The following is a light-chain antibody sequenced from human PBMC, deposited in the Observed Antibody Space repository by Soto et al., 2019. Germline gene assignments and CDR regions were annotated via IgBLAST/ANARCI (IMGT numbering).Light chain of an antibody. V-gene: IGLV1-40*01. Sequence: QSVLTQPPSVSGAPGQRVTISCTGSSSNIGATYYVHWYQQLPGTAPKLLIYGNSNRPSGVPDRFSGSKSGTSASLAITGLQAEDEADYYCQSYDSSLSDWVFGGGTQLTVL. CDR2: GNS. CDR1: SSNIGATYY. CDR3: QSYDSSLSDWV. J-gene: IGLJ3*02.